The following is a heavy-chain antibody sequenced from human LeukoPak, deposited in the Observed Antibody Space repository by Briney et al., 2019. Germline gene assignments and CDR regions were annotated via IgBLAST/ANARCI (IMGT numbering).Heavy chain of an antibody. Sequence: GASVKVSCKASGYTFTGYYMHWVRQAPGQGLEWMGWSNPNSGGTNYAQKFQGRVTMTRDTSISTAYMELSRLRSDDTAVYYCAYDRYCGGDCWAADYWGQGALVTVSS. CDR2: SNPNSGGT. J-gene: IGHJ4*02. CDR3: AYDRYCGGDCWAADY. D-gene: IGHD2-21*02. V-gene: IGHV1-2*02. CDR1: GYTFTGYY.